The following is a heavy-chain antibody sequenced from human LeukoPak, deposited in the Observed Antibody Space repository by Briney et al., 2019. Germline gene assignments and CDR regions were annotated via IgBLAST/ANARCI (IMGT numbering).Heavy chain of an antibody. V-gene: IGHV4-61*02. CDR2: IYTSGST. D-gene: IGHD3-3*01. J-gene: IGHJ6*03. CDR1: GGSISSGSYY. CDR3: ARDPSYDFWSGSQDYYYYMDV. Sequence: PSQTLSLTCTVSGGSISSGSYYRSWIRQPAGKGLEWIGRIYTSGSTNYNPSLKSRVTISVDTSKNQFSLKLSSVTAADTAVYYCARDPSYDFWSGSQDYYYYMDVWGKGTTVTVSS.